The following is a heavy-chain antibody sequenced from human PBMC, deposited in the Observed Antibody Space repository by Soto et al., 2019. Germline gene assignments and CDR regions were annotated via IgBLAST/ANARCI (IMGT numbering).Heavy chain of an antibody. CDR3: ARDKRALAGYSFDY. D-gene: IGHD6-19*01. J-gene: IGHJ4*02. CDR1: GNSVSTNSVA. CDR2: TYFRSTWFN. Sequence: SQTLSLTCAISGNSVSTNSVAWNWIRQSPSRGLEWLGRTYFRSTWFNEYASSVKGRITISPVTSKNHFSLQLNSVTPDDSAVYYRARDKRALAGYSFDYWGQGTPVTVSS. V-gene: IGHV6-1*01.